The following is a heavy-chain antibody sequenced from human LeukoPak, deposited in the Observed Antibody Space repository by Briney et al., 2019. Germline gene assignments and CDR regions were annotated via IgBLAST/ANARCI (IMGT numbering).Heavy chain of an antibody. Sequence: SETLSLTCTVSGGSISSYYWSWIRQPPGKGLEWIGYIYYSGSTNYNPSLKSRVTISVDTSKNQFSLKLSSVTAADTAVYYCARSDIVVVPAALGDYYYYYMDVWGKGTTVTVSS. CDR3: ARSDIVVVPAALGDYYYYYMDV. D-gene: IGHD2-2*01. V-gene: IGHV4-59*08. CDR1: GGSISSYY. CDR2: IYYSGST. J-gene: IGHJ6*03.